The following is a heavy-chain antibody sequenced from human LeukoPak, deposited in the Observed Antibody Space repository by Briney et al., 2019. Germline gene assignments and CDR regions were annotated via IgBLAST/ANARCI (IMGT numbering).Heavy chain of an antibody. Sequence: ASVKVSCNASGYTFTSYYMHWVRQAPGQGLEWMGIINPSGGSTSYAQKFQGRVTMTRDMSTSTVYMELSSLRSEDTAVYYCARAPDNDYGDYDGDDAFDIWGQGTMVTVSS. CDR2: INPSGGST. CDR3: ARAPDNDYGDYDGDDAFDI. V-gene: IGHV1-46*01. J-gene: IGHJ3*02. CDR1: GYTFTSYY. D-gene: IGHD4-17*01.